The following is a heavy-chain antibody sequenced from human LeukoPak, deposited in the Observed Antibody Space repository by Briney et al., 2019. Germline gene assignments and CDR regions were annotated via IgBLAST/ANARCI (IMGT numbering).Heavy chain of an antibody. D-gene: IGHD2-2*01. V-gene: IGHV1-18*04. Sequence: GASVKVSCKASGYTFTSYGISWVRQAPGQGLEWTGWISAYNGNTNYAQKLQGRVTMTTDTSTSTAYMELRSLRSDDTAVYYCARVQDIVVVPAANHWFDPWGQGTLVTVSS. CDR2: ISAYNGNT. J-gene: IGHJ5*02. CDR3: ARVQDIVVVPAANHWFDP. CDR1: GYTFTSYG.